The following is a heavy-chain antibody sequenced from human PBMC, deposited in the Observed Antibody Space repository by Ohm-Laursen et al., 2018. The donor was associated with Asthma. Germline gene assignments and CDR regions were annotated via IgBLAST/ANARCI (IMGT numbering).Heavy chain of an antibody. D-gene: IGHD1-26*01. J-gene: IGHJ3*02. CDR3: AKVYRIVGATGAPDAFDI. CDR2: ISWNSGSI. Sequence: SLRLSCTASGFTFDDYAMHWVRQAPGKGLEWVSGISWNSGSIGYADSVKGRFTISRDNAKNSLYLQMNSLRAEDTALYYCAKVYRIVGATGAPDAFDIWGQGTMVTVSS. CDR1: GFTFDDYA. V-gene: IGHV3-9*01.